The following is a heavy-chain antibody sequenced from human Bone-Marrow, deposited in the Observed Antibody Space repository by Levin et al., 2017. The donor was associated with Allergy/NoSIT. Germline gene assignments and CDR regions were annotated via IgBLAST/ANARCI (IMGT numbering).Heavy chain of an antibody. D-gene: IGHD6-19*01. CDR1: GFTFSNAW. Sequence: GGSLRLSCAASGFTFSNAWMNWVRQAPGKGLEWVGRIKSKTDGGTTDYAAPVKGRFTISRDDSKNTLYLQMNSLKTEDTAVYYCTTDRAGTVGPGDWALDYYYYGMDVWGQGTTVTVSS. J-gene: IGHJ6*02. CDR3: TTDRAGTVGPGDWALDYYYYGMDV. V-gene: IGHV3-15*07. CDR2: IKSKTDGGTT.